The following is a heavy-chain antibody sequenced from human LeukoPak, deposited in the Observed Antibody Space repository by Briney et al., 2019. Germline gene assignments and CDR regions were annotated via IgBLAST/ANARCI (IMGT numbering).Heavy chain of an antibody. CDR1: GGSIISGGYY. CDR2: IYYSVST. J-gene: IGHJ4*01. D-gene: IGHD6-19*01. CDR3: ARPGSSGWYEFGY. V-gene: IGHV4-61*08. Sequence: SETLSLTCTVSGGSIISGGYYWSWIRQHPGKGLEWIGYIYYSVSTNYNPSLKSRVTISVDTSKNQVSLKLSSVTAEDTAVSYCARPGSSGWYEFGYXXXGTPVTVSS.